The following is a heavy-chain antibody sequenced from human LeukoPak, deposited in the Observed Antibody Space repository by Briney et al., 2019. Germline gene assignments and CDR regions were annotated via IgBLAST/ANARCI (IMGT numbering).Heavy chain of an antibody. Sequence: GGSLKLSCEASGFTFSSYGMHWVRQAPGKGLEWVAVIWYDGSKYYADSVKGRFTISRDNSKNTLYLQMNSQRAEDTAVYYCARGAEFDPWGQGTLVTVSS. CDR1: GFTFSSYG. CDR2: IWYDGSK. CDR3: ARGAEFDP. V-gene: IGHV3-33*01. J-gene: IGHJ5*02.